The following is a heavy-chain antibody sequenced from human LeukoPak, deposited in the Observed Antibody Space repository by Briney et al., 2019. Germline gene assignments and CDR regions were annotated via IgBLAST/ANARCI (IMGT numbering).Heavy chain of an antibody. CDR1: GFTFSSYG. J-gene: IGHJ4*02. CDR3: AKDSAGYSYGPDY. CDR2: ISYDGSNK. D-gene: IGHD5-18*01. V-gene: IGHV3-30*18. Sequence: PGRSLRLSCAASGFTFSSYGMHWVRQAPGKGLEWVAVISYDGSNKYYADSVKGRFTISRDNSKNTLYLQMNSLRAEDTAVYYCAKDSAGYSYGPDYWGQGTLVTVSS.